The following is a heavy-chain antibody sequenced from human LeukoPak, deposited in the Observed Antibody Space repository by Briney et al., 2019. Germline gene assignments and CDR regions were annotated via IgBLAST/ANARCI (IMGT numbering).Heavy chain of an antibody. Sequence: PSETLSLTCTVSDEVITSNNWWSWVRQPPGKGLEWIGYIYYSGYTNYNPSLKSRVTISVDTSKNQFSLKLSSVTAADTAVYYCARHYRYSYGPPDYWGQGTLVTVSS. D-gene: IGHD5-18*01. CDR2: IYYSGYT. J-gene: IGHJ4*02. CDR1: DEVITSNNW. V-gene: IGHV4-59*08. CDR3: ARHYRYSYGPPDY.